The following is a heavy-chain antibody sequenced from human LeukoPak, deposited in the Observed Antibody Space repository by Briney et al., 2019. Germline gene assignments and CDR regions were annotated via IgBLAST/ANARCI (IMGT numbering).Heavy chain of an antibody. CDR1: GFTFTSYA. CDR2: FSGSGGST. J-gene: IGHJ4*02. CDR3: AKVDSSGWSYFDY. Sequence: GGSLRLSCAASGFTFTSYAMTWVRQAPGKGLEWVSGFSGSGGSTYYADSVKGRFIISRDNSKNTLYLVMNSLRAEDTAVYYCAKVDSSGWSYFDYWGQGTLVTVSS. D-gene: IGHD6-19*01. V-gene: IGHV3-23*01.